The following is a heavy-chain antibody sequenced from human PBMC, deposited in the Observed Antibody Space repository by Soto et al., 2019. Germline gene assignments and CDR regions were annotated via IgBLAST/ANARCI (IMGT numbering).Heavy chain of an antibody. CDR2: ISGSGGST. D-gene: IGHD2-15*01. J-gene: IGHJ5*02. CDR1: GFTFSSYA. V-gene: IGHV3-23*01. CDR3: AKDRFVVVVAATPGWFDP. Sequence: GGSLRLSCVASGFTFSSYAMSWVRQAPGKGLEWVSAISGSGGSTYYADSVKGRFTISRDNSKNTLYLQMNSLRAEDTAVYYCAKDRFVVVVAATPGWFDPWGQGTLVTVSS.